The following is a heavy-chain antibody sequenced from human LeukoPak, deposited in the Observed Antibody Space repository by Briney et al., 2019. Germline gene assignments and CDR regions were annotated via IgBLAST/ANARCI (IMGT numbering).Heavy chain of an antibody. J-gene: IGHJ4*02. CDR3: ARDPGGVDTAYYFDY. CDR2: IYYSGSA. D-gene: IGHD5-18*01. Sequence: PSQTLSLTCTVSGGSISSGDYYWSWIRQPPGKGLEWIGYIYYSGSAYYNPSLKSRVTISVDTSKNQFSLKLSSVTAADTAVYYCARDPGGVDTAYYFDYWGQGTLVTVSS. V-gene: IGHV4-30-4*01. CDR1: GGSISSGDYY.